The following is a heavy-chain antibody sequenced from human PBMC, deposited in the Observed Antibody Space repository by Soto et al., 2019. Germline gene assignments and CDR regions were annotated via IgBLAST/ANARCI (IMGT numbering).Heavy chain of an antibody. CDR2: INPSGGST. J-gene: IGHJ6*02. Sequence: QVQLVQSGAEVKKPGASVKVSCKASGYTFTSYYMHWVRQAPGQGLEWMGIINPSGGSTSYAQQFQGRVTMTRDTSTSTVYMELSSLRSEDTAVFYCAREEVVVAATPTAYYYYGMDVWGQGTTVTVSS. D-gene: IGHD2-15*01. CDR1: GYTFTSYY. CDR3: AREEVVVAATPTAYYYYGMDV. V-gene: IGHV1-46*01.